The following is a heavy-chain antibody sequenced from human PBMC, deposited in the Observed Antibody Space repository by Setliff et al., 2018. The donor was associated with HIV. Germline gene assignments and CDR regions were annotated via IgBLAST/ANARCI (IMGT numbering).Heavy chain of an antibody. Sequence: PSETLSLTCTVSGGSISSHYWSWIRQPPGKGLEWIGYIYYSGSTNYHPSLKSRVTISVDTSKNQFSLRLSSVTAADTAVYYCARVPRQLLKGAAAYFDYWGQGTLVTVSS. CDR1: GGSISSHY. V-gene: IGHV4-59*11. CDR2: IYYSGST. D-gene: IGHD5-18*01. CDR3: ARVPRQLLKGAAAYFDY. J-gene: IGHJ4*02.